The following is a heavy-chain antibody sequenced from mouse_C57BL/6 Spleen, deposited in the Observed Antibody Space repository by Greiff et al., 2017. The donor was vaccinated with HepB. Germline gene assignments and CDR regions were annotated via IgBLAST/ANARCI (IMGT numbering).Heavy chain of an antibody. D-gene: IGHD2-12*01. Sequence: QVQLQQSGAELVRPGASVTLSCKASGYTFTDYEMHWVKQTPVHGLEWIGAIDPETGGTAYNQKFKGKAILTADKSSSTAYMELRSLTSEDSAVYYCTRPLTTGFDYWGQGTTLTVSS. CDR3: TRPLTTGFDY. J-gene: IGHJ2*01. CDR2: IDPETGGT. V-gene: IGHV1-15*01. CDR1: GYTFTDYE.